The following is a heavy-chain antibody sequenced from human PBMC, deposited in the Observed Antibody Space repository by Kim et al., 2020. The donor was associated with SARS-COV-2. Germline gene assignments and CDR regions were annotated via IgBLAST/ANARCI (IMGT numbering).Heavy chain of an antibody. CDR1: GGSISSTTYY. CDR2: ISYSGTT. J-gene: IGHJ5*02. V-gene: IGHV4-39*01. Sequence: SETLSLTCTVSGGSISSTTYYWGWIRQPPGKGLEWLGSISYSGTTYYNPSLKSRVTISVDTSKNQFSLKLGSVTAADTAVYYCARQPSDCSNALCSIGGWFDPWGQGTLVTVSS. D-gene: IGHD2-8*01. CDR3: ARQPSDCSNALCSIGGWFDP.